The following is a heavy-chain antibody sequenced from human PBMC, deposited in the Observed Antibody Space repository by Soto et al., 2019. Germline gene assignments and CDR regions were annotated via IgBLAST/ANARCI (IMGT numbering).Heavy chain of an antibody. CDR1: GGSISSYL. Sequence: SETLALTCTVCGGSISSYLGSWIRKPAGKGLEWIGRIYTSGSTNYNPSLKSRVTMSVDTSKNQFSLKLSSVTAADTAVYYCARDDTLIFGAGPSWFDPWGQGTLVTVSS. J-gene: IGHJ5*02. D-gene: IGHD3-3*01. CDR3: ARDDTLIFGAGPSWFDP. CDR2: IYTSGST. V-gene: IGHV4-4*07.